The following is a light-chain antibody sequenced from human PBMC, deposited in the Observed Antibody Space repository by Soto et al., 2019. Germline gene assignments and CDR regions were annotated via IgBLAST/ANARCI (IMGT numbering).Light chain of an antibody. V-gene: IGLV2-14*01. CDR3: NSYTTSGTRV. CDR2: EVR. Sequence: QSALTQPASVSGSPGQSITISCTGTSSDIGVFNYVSWYQQHPGKAPKLMIYEVRNRPSGVSDRFSGTKSGSTASLTISGLQADDEADYYCNSYTTSGTRVFGTGTKVTVL. J-gene: IGLJ1*01. CDR1: SSDIGVFNY.